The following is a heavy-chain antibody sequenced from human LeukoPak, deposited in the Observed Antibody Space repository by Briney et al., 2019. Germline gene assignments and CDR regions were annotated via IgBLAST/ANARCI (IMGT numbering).Heavy chain of an antibody. CDR2: IIPILGIA. CDR3: ARVRYCSSTSCYTFDY. Sequence: SVKVSCKASGGTFSSHTISWVRQAPGQGLEWMGRIIPILGIANYAQKFQGRVTITADKSTSTAYMELSSLRSEDTAVYYCARVRYCSSTSCYTFDYWGQGTLVTVSS. CDR1: GGTFSSHT. J-gene: IGHJ4*02. V-gene: IGHV1-69*02. D-gene: IGHD2-2*02.